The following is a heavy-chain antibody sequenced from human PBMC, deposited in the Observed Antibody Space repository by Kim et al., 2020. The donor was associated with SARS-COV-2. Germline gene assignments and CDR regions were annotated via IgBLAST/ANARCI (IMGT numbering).Heavy chain of an antibody. D-gene: IGHD3-10*01. Sequence: GGSLRLSCATSGFTLNSNVMAWVRQAPGKGLNWVSAIRGRGDGTFYADSVKGRFTISRDISENTLYLQMNSLRVEDTAIYYCAKLKTMLQGVNYFDSWGQGTLVDVSS. CDR3: AKLKTMLQGVNYFDS. J-gene: IGHJ5*01. CDR2: IRGRGDGT. CDR1: GFTLNSNV. V-gene: IGHV3-23*01.